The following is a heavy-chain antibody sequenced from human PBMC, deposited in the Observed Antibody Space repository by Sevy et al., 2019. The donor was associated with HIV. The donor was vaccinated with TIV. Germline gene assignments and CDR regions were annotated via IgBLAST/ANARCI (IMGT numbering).Heavy chain of an antibody. CDR3: ARGRGSSSWYLEVYYYYMDV. CDR2: ISSSGSTI. CDR1: GFTFSSYE. V-gene: IGHV3-48*03. Sequence: GGSLRLSCAASGFTFSSYEMNWVRQAPGKGLEWVSYISSSGSTIYEADSVKGRFTISRDNAKNSLYLQMNSLRAEDTAVYYCARGRGSSSWYLEVYYYYMDVWGKGTTVTVSS. D-gene: IGHD6-13*01. J-gene: IGHJ6*03.